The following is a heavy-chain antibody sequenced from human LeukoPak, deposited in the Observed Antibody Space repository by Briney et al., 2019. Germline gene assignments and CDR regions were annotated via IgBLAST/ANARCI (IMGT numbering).Heavy chain of an antibody. CDR1: GGSFSGYY. J-gene: IGHJ4*02. V-gene: IGHV4-34*01. CDR3: ASGYSYGYVTGY. Sequence: PSETLSLTCAVYGGSFSGYYWSWIRQPPGKGLEWIGEINHSGSTNYNPSLKSRVTISVDTSKNQFSLKLSSVTAADTAVYYCASGYSYGYVTGYWGQGTLVTVSS. D-gene: IGHD5-18*01. CDR2: INHSGST.